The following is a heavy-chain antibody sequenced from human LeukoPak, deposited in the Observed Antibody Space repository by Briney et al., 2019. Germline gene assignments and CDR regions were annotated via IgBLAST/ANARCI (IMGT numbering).Heavy chain of an antibody. CDR1: GFTFSDSS. V-gene: IGHV3-48*01. Sequence: PGGSLRLSCAASGFTFSDSSMNWVRQAPGKGLEWLSYISSRSSAIYYADSVKGRFTISRDNSKNTLYLQMNSLRAEDTAVYYCARKDDSSGYYRGGFDYWGQGTLVTVSS. D-gene: IGHD3-22*01. J-gene: IGHJ4*02. CDR2: ISSRSSAI. CDR3: ARKDDSSGYYRGGFDY.